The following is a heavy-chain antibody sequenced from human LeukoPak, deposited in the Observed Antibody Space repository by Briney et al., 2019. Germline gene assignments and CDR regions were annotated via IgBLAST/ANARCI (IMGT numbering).Heavy chain of an antibody. V-gene: IGHV5-51*01. J-gene: IGHJ4*02. CDR2: IYPGDSDT. Sequence: PGESLQISCQGSGSSFTSYWIGWVRQVLGKGLEWMGIIYPGDSDTRYSPSFQGQVTISADKSISTAYLQWSSLKASDTAMYYCARHGDTSYWGQGTLVTVSS. CDR3: ARHGDTSY. D-gene: IGHD5-18*01. CDR1: GSSFTSYW.